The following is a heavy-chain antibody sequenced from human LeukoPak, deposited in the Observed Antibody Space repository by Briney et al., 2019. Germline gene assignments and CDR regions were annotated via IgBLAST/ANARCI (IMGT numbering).Heavy chain of an antibody. CDR2: MNPNSGNT. D-gene: IGHD2-2*01. CDR3: ARQVSAARRYYYYMDV. J-gene: IGHJ6*03. CDR1: GYTFTSYD. V-gene: IGHV1-8*03. Sequence: ASVKVSCKASGYTFTSYDINWVRQATGQGLEWMGGMNPNSGNTGYAQKFQGRVTITRNTSISTAYMELSSLRSEDTAVYYCARQVSAARRYYYYMDVWGKGTTVTVSS.